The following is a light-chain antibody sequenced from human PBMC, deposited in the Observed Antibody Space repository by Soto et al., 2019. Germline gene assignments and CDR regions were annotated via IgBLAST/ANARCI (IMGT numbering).Light chain of an antibody. V-gene: IGKV3-20*01. CDR2: RTF. CDR3: QQYDTSPPT. CDR1: QPITSGY. J-gene: IGKJ5*01. Sequence: IVLTQSPGTLSLSPGERATLSCRASQPITSGYLAWYQHQPGQAPRLLIYRTFARAPGIPDRFSGGGSGTDFTLTISRLEREDFAVYYCQQYDTSPPTFGQGTRLEIK.